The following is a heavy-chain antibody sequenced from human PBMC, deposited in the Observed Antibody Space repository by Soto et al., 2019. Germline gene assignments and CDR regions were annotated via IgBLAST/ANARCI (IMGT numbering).Heavy chain of an antibody. Sequence: GALRLSCAASGFTFSSYGMHWVRQAPGKGLEWVAVISYDGSNKYYADSVKGRFTISRDNSKNTLYLQMNSLRAEDTAVYYCAKDPRYSGYEYYYYGMDVWGQGTTVTVSS. CDR1: GFTFSSYG. V-gene: IGHV3-30*18. CDR3: AKDPRYSGYEYYYYGMDV. J-gene: IGHJ6*02. D-gene: IGHD5-12*01. CDR2: ISYDGSNK.